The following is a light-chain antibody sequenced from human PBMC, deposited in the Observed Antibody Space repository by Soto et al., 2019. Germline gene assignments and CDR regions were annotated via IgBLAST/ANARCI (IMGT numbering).Light chain of an antibody. CDR1: QSVSSSY. V-gene: IGKV3-20*01. J-gene: IGKJ2*01. Sequence: EIVLTQSPGTLSLSLGERATLSCRASQSVSSSYLAWYQQKPGQAPRLLIYGAFLRATGIPDRFSGSGSGTDFTLTISRLEPEDSAVYYCQQYGSSPRTFGQGTKLEIK. CDR2: GAF. CDR3: QQYGSSPRT.